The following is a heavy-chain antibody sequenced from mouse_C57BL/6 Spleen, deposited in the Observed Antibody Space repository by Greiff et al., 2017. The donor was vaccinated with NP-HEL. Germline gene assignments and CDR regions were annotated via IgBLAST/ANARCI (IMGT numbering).Heavy chain of an antibody. CDR2: IHPNSGST. Sequence: QVQLQQPGAELVKPGASVKLSCKASGYTFTSYWMHWVKQRPGQGLEWIGMIHPNSGSTNYNEKFKSKATLTVDKSSSTAYMQLSSLTSEDSAVYYCARSYGYEAMDYWGQGTSVTVSS. CDR3: ARSYGYEAMDY. J-gene: IGHJ4*01. CDR1: GYTFTSYW. D-gene: IGHD1-1*02. V-gene: IGHV1-64*01.